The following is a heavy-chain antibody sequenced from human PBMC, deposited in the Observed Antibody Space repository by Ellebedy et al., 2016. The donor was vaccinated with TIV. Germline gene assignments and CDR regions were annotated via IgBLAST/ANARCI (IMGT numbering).Heavy chain of an antibody. V-gene: IGHV4-34*01. J-gene: IGHJ4*02. CDR2: INHSGST. Sequence: SETLSLTCAVYGGSFSDYYWSWIRQPPGKGLEWIGEINHSGSTNYNPSLKSRVTISVDTSKNQFSLKLSSVTAADTAMYYCARSSGNYGRRTFDYWGQGTLVTVSS. CDR3: ARSSGNYGRRTFDY. CDR1: GGSFSDYY. D-gene: IGHD1-26*01.